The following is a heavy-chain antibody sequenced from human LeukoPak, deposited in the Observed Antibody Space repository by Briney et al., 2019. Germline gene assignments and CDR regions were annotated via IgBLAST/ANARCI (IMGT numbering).Heavy chain of an antibody. V-gene: IGHV3-23*01. CDR3: ARYHSTEDFDY. D-gene: IGHD1-20*01. CDR1: GFTFSSYA. Sequence: GGSLRLSCAASGFTFSSYAMSWVRRAPGKGLEWVSGISGSGGSTYYADSVKGRFTISRDNSKNTLYLQMNNLRVEDTAVYYCARYHSTEDFDYWGQGTLVTVSS. CDR2: ISGSGGST. J-gene: IGHJ4*02.